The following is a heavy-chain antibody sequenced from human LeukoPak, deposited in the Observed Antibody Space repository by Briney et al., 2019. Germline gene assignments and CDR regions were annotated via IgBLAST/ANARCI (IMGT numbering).Heavy chain of an antibody. CDR3: AREIRGSYPYYYYYMDV. CDR2: IIPIFGTA. CDR1: GYTFTSYY. J-gene: IGHJ6*03. D-gene: IGHD1-26*01. V-gene: IGHV1-69*05. Sequence: ASVKVSCKASGYTFTSYYMHWVRQAPGQGLEWMGGIIPIFGTANYAQKFQGRVTITTDESTSTAYMELSSLRSEDTAVYYCAREIRGSYPYYYYYMDVWGKGTTVTVSS.